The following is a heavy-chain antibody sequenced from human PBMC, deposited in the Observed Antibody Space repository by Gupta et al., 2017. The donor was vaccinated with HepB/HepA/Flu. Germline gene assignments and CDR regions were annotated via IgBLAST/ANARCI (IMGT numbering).Heavy chain of an antibody. V-gene: IGHV3-30*18. D-gene: IGHD3-3*01. Sequence: VAVISYDGSNKYYADSVKGRFTISRDISKNTLYLQMNSLRAEDTAVYYCANSETYYDFWSGYPRGDGMDVWGQGTTVTVSS. CDR3: ANSETYYDFWSGYPRGDGMDV. CDR2: ISYDGSNK. J-gene: IGHJ6*02.